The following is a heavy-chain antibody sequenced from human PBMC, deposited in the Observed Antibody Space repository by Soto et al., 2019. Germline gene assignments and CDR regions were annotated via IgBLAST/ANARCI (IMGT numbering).Heavy chain of an antibody. V-gene: IGHV3-23*01. CDR3: AKDLFYSNSGFDY. Sequence: GGSLRLSCAASGFTFSSYAMSWVRQAPGKGLEWVSAISGSGGSTYCADSVKGRFTISRDNSKNTLYLQMNSLRAEDTAVYYSAKDLFYSNSGFDYWGQGTLVTVSS. CDR1: GFTFSSYA. D-gene: IGHD4-4*01. J-gene: IGHJ4*02. CDR2: ISGSGGST.